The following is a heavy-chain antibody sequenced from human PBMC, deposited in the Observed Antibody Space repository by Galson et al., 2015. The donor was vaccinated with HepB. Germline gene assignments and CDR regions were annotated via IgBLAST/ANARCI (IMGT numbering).Heavy chain of an antibody. CDR1: GYTFTSSH. V-gene: IGHV1-46*01. J-gene: IGHJ5*02. Sequence: SLKVSCKASGYTFTSSHIHWVRQAPGQGLEWMGIINPSGGSATYAQKFQGRVTMTRDTSTSTVYMELSSLRSEDAALYYCARDGCSTTRCRGGGNWFDPLGQGTLVTVYS. D-gene: IGHD2-2*01. CDR3: ARDGCSTTRCRGGGNWFDP. CDR2: INPSGGSA.